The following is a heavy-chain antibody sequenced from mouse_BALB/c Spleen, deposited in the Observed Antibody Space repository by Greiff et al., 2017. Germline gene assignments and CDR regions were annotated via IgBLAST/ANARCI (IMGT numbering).Heavy chain of an antibody. J-gene: IGHJ4*01. Sequence: VQLQQSGAELVKPGASVKLSCTASGFNIKDTYMHWVKQRPEQGLEWIGRIDPANGNTKYDPKFQGKATITADTSSNTAYLQLSSLTSEDTAVYYCARSSYGSYAMDYWGQGTSVTVSS. CDR2: IDPANGNT. CDR3: ARSSYGSYAMDY. D-gene: IGHD2-9*01. CDR1: GFNIKDTY. V-gene: IGHV14-3*02.